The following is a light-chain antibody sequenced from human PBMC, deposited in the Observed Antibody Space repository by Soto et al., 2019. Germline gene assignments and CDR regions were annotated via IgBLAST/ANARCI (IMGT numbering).Light chain of an antibody. CDR2: LAS. J-gene: IGKJ1*01. CDR1: QAVNTR. CDR3: HQRQSWPRT. Sequence: IGLTQSPATLSTFPGDRVTLSSRASQAVNTRFAWYQHKPGQAPRLLIYLASNRAAGVPARFSGSGSGTDFTLTISNVEPEDFAVYYCHQRQSWPRTFGQGTKVDIK. V-gene: IGKV3-11*01.